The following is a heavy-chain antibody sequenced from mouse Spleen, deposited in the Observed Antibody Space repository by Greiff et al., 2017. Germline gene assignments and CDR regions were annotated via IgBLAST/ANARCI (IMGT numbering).Heavy chain of an antibody. D-gene: IGHD4-1*01. CDR1: GYSFTGYY. CDR2: INPSTGGT. J-gene: IGHJ3*01. CDR3: ARPLTGTWFAY. V-gene: IGHV1-42*01. Sequence: EVQLQQSGPELVKPGASVKISCKASGYSFTGYYMNWVKQSPEKSLEWIGEINPSTGGTTYNQKFKAKATLTVDKSSSTAYMQLKSLTSEDSAVYYCARPLTGTWFAYWGQGTLVTVSA.